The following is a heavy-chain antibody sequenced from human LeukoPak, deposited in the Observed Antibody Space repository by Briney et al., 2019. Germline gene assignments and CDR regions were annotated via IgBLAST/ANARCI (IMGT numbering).Heavy chain of an antibody. CDR3: ARDSLRTAIAMAGRNWFDP. Sequence: GASAKVSCKASGYTFTGYHMHWVRQAPGQGLEWMGIINPSGGSTTYAEKFQGRVTMTRDTSTSTVYMELGSLRSEDTAVYYCARDSLRTAIAMAGRNWFDPWGQGTLVTVSS. J-gene: IGHJ5*02. CDR1: GYTFTGYH. CDR2: INPSGGST. D-gene: IGHD6-19*01. V-gene: IGHV1-46*01.